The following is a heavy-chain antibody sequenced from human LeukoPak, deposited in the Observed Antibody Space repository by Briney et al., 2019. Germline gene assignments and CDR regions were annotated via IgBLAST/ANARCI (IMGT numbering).Heavy chain of an antibody. CDR2: ISGSGGST. D-gene: IGHD2-2*01. CDR1: GFTFSSYA. Sequence: GGSLRLSCAASGFTFSSYAMSWVRQAPGKGLEWVSAISGSGGSTYYADSVKGRFTISRDNSKNTLYLQMNSLRAEDTAVYYCAKSMPIVVVPAVRYPDYWGQGTLVTVSS. J-gene: IGHJ4*02. V-gene: IGHV3-23*01. CDR3: AKSMPIVVVPAVRYPDY.